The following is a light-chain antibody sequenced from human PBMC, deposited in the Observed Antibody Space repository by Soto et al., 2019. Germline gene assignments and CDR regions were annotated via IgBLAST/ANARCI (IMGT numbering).Light chain of an antibody. CDR3: SSYTSGSTRFV. Sequence: QSVLTQPASVSGSPGQSITISCTGTSSDVGGYNYVSWYQQHPGKAPKVMIYDVSKRPSGISNRFSGSKSGNTASLTISGLQVEDEADYYCSSYTSGSTRFVFGGGTKLTVL. J-gene: IGLJ2*01. V-gene: IGLV2-14*03. CDR2: DVS. CDR1: SSDVGGYNY.